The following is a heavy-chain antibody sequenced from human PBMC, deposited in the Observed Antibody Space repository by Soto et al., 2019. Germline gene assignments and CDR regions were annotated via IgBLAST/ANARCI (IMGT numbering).Heavy chain of an antibody. Sequence: SETLSLTCTVSGGSISSYYWSWIRQPPGKGLEWIGYIYYSGSTNYNPSLKSRVTISVDTSKNQFSLKLSSVTAADTAVYYCARTYYYGSGSHHFDYWGQGTLVTVSS. CDR1: GGSISSYY. V-gene: IGHV4-59*08. CDR2: IYYSGST. D-gene: IGHD3-10*01. CDR3: ARTYYYGSGSHHFDY. J-gene: IGHJ4*02.